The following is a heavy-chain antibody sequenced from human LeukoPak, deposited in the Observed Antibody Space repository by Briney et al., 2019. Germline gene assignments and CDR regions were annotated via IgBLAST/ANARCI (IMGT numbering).Heavy chain of an antibody. CDR2: ISGSGGNT. CDR3: AKHPLGGPFDFDY. J-gene: IGHJ4*02. Sequence: GGSLRLSCAASGFAFSSYAMSWVRQAPGKGLEWVSAISGSGGNTYYADSVKGRFTISRDNSKNTLYLQMNSLRAEDTAVYYCAKHPLGGPFDFDYWGQGTLVTVSS. CDR1: GFAFSSYA. V-gene: IGHV3-23*01. D-gene: IGHD2-15*01.